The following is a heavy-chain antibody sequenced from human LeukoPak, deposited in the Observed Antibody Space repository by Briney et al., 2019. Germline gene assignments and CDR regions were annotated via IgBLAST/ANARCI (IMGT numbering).Heavy chain of an antibody. CDR1: GGSISSYY. D-gene: IGHD2-15*01. V-gene: IGHV4-59*08. CDR2: IYCSGST. Sequence: SETLSLTCTVSGGSISSYYWSWIRQPPGKGLEWIGYIYCSGSTNYNPSLKSRVTISVDTSKNQFSLKLSSVTAADTAVYYCARLDRGYCSGGSCPDYWGQGTLVTVSS. CDR3: ARLDRGYCSGGSCPDY. J-gene: IGHJ4*02.